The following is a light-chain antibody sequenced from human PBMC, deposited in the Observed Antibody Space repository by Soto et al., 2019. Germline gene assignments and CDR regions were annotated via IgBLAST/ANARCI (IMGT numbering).Light chain of an antibody. CDR2: EVS. Sequence: QSAPTQPPSASGSPGQSATISCTGTSSDVGGYNYVSWYQQYPGKAPKLMIYEVSKRPSGVPGRFSGSKSGNTASLTVSGFQAEDEADYYCSSYAGSSTCVFGGGTKLTVL. V-gene: IGLV2-8*01. CDR1: SSDVGGYNY. CDR3: SSYAGSSTCV. J-gene: IGLJ2*01.